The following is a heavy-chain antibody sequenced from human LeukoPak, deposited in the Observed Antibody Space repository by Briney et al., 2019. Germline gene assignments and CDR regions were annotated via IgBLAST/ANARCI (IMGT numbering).Heavy chain of an antibody. CDR3: ARATANWGTFDYYYYYMDV. V-gene: IGHV1-69*05. D-gene: IGHD7-27*01. CDR1: GGTFSSYA. J-gene: IGHJ6*03. Sequence: GAPMKVSCKASGGTFSSYAISWVRQAPGQGLEWMGGIIPIFGTANYAQKFQGRVTITTDESTSTAYMELSSLRSEDTAVYYCARATANWGTFDYYYYYMDVWGKGTTVTVSS. CDR2: IIPIFGTA.